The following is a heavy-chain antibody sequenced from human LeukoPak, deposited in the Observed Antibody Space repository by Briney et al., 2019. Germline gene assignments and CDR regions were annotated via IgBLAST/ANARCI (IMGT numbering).Heavy chain of an antibody. CDR1: GYTCTNYD. J-gene: IGHJ4*02. V-gene: IGHV1-18*01. CDR3: ARDYQRQLYLYYFDY. CDR2: ISVYNGNT. Sequence: ASVKVSCKTSGYTCTNYDSTWVRRAPGQGREWRGWISVYNGNTNYAQKLQGRVTMTTDTSTSTAYMELRSLRSDDTAVYYCARDYQRQLYLYYFDYWGQGTLVTVSS. D-gene: IGHD2-2*01.